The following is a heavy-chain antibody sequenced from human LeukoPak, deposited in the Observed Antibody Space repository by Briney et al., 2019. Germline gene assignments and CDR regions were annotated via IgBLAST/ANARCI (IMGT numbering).Heavy chain of an antibody. CDR3: ARHELAFDI. D-gene: IGHD3-10*01. Sequence: PSETLSLTCTVPGGSISSYYWSCIRQPPGKGLEWIGYIYTSGSTNYNPSLKSRVTISVDTSKNQFSLKLSSVTAADTAVYYCARHELAFDIWGQGTMVTVSS. CDR2: IYTSGST. V-gene: IGHV4-4*09. CDR1: GGSISSYY. J-gene: IGHJ3*02.